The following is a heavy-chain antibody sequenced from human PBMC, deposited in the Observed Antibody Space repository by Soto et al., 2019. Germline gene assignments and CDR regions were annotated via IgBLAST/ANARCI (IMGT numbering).Heavy chain of an antibody. Sequence: GGSLRLSCAASGFTFSNYGMHWVRQAPGKGLEWVAVIWYDGSKKYYVDSVKGRFTISRDNSKNTLYLQMNSLTAEDTAVYYCARIPKRGSSLAFDYWGQGTLVTVSS. CDR1: GFTFSNYG. CDR2: IWYDGSKK. D-gene: IGHD6-6*01. CDR3: ARIPKRGSSLAFDY. V-gene: IGHV3-33*01. J-gene: IGHJ4*02.